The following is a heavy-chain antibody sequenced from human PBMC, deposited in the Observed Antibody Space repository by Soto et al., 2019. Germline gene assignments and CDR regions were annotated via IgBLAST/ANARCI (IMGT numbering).Heavy chain of an antibody. J-gene: IGHJ6*02. D-gene: IGHD2-15*01. CDR3: ARGDREDILVVVGARPGEYGIDI. V-gene: IGHV3-30-3*01. Sequence: QVQLVESGGGVVQPGGSLRLSCAAYGFTFRNYAMHWVRQAPGKGLECLAVIAYDGSNAFYRDSVKGRFTISRDNSKYTLYLHMSSLRFEDTGVYYCARGDREDILVVVGARPGEYGIDIWGQGTTVTVSS. CDR1: GFTFRNYA. CDR2: IAYDGSNA.